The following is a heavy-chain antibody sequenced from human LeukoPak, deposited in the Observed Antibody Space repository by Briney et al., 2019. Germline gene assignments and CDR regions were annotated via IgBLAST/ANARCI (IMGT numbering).Heavy chain of an antibody. CDR1: GFTFNNYA. V-gene: IGHV3-23*01. CDR2: ISGSGDRT. D-gene: IGHD6-13*01. J-gene: IGHJ4*02. Sequence: GGSLRLSCAATGFTFNNYAMNWVRQAPGKGLEWVSAISGSGDRTYYADSVKGRFTISRDKSKNTLYLQMDSLRAEDTAVYYCAKAYSSSWHYFDYWGRGTLVTVSS. CDR3: AKAYSSSWHYFDY.